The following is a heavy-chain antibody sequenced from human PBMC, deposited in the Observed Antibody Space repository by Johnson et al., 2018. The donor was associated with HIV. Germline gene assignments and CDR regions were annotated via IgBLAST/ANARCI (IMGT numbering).Heavy chain of an antibody. J-gene: IGHJ3*02. Sequence: VQLVESGGGVVQPGRSLRLSCAASGFTFRSYGMHWVRQAPGKGLEWVAVIWYDGAKKEYADSVKGRFTISRDNSKNTLYLQMNSLRAEDTAVYYCARSYSGSTWDAFDIWGQGTLVTVSS. CDR2: IWYDGAKK. V-gene: IGHV3-33*01. CDR1: GFTFRSYG. CDR3: ARSYSGSTWDAFDI. D-gene: IGHD1-26*01.